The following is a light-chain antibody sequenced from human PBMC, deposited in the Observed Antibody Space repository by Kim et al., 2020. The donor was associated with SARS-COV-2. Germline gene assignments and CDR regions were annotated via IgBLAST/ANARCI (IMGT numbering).Light chain of an antibody. Sequence: DIQMTQSPSSLSASVRDRVTITCRASQSVSTYLNWFQQRPGKAPKLLIYSASTLQTGVSARFSGTGSGTEFTLTISSLQPEDFATYYCQQSYSMPWTVGLGTKLEI. CDR3: QQSYSMPWT. V-gene: IGKV1-39*01. J-gene: IGKJ2*01. CDR1: QSVSTY. CDR2: SAS.